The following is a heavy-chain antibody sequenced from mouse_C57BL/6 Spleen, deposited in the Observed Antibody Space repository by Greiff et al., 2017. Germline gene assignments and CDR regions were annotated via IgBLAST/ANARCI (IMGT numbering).Heavy chain of an antibody. V-gene: IGHV1-81*01. CDR2: IYPRSGNT. CDR3: ARPIPGVGLRGAMDY. Sequence: QVQLQQSGAELARPGASVKLSCKASGYTFTSYGISWVKQRTGQGLEWIGEIYPRSGNTYYNEKFKGKATLTADKSSSTAYMELRSLTSEDSAVYFCARPIPGVGLRGAMDYWGQGTSVTVSS. CDR1: GYTFTSYG. D-gene: IGHD4-1*01. J-gene: IGHJ4*01.